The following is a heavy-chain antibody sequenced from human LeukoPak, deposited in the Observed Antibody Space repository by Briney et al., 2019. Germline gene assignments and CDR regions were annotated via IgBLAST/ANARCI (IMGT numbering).Heavy chain of an antibody. CDR3: TRAAAAGTIEWFDP. V-gene: IGHV3-49*03. J-gene: IGHJ5*02. CDR2: IRSKAYGGTT. Sequence: GGSLRLSCTASGFTFGDYAMSWFRQAPGKGLEWVGFIRSKAYGGTTEYAASVKGRFTISRDDSKSIAYLQMNSLKTEDTAVYYCTRAAAAGTIEWFDPWGQGTLVTVSS. D-gene: IGHD6-13*01. CDR1: GFTFGDYA.